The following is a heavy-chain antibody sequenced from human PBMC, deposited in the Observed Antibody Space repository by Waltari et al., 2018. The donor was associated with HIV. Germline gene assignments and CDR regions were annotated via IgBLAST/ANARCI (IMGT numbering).Heavy chain of an antibody. CDR2: INHSGRT. D-gene: IGHD3-16*01. CDR1: GGSFSGYY. J-gene: IGHJ6*02. Sequence: QVQLQQWGAGLLRPSEPLSLTCAVSGGSFSGYYWTWIRQSPGQGLEWIGEINHSGRTNYNPSLKSRVTISVDTSRKQFSLNLRSVTAADTAVFYCARATFGTQEAPGGNYYYYGMDVWGQGTTVTVSS. CDR3: ARATFGTQEAPGGNYYYYGMDV. V-gene: IGHV4-34*01.